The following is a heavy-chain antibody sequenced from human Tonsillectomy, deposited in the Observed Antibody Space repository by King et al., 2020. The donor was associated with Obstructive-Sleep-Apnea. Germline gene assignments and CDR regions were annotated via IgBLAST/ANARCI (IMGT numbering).Heavy chain of an antibody. CDR2: ISGSGDKT. CDR3: AKESSGSIGTD. J-gene: IGHJ4*02. D-gene: IGHD6-19*01. CDR1: GFTFSNYA. V-gene: IGHV3-23*04. Sequence: VQLVESGGGLVQPGGSLRLSCAASGFTFSNYAMSWVRQAPGKGLEWVSAISGSGDKTYYADSVKGRFTISRDNSKNTLYLQMNSLRVEDEATYYCAKESSGSIGTDWGQGTLVTVSS.